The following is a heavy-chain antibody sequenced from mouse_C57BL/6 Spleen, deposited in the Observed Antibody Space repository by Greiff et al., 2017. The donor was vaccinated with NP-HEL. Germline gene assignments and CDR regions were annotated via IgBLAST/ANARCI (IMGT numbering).Heavy chain of an antibody. J-gene: IGHJ1*03. Sequence: QVQLKQSGPGLVQPSQSLSITCTVSGFSLTSYGVHWVRQSPGKGLEWLGVIWSGGSTDYNAAFISRLSISKDNSKSQVFFKMNILQADDTAIYYCARNPYEYDVGWYFDVWGTGTTVTVSS. CDR3: ARNPYEYDVGWYFDV. CDR2: IWSGGST. V-gene: IGHV2-2*01. CDR1: GFSLTSYG. D-gene: IGHD2-4*01.